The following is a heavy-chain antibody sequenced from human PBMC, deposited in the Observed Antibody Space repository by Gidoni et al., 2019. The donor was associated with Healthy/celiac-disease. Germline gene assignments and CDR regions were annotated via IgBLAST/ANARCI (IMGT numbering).Heavy chain of an antibody. CDR2: IYYSGST. D-gene: IGHD6-13*01. V-gene: IGHV4-59*08. Sequence: QVQLQESGPGLVKPSETLSLTCTVPGGSISRYYWSWIRQPPGKGLEWIGYIYYSGSTNYNPSLKSRVTISVDTSKNQFSLKLSSVTAADTAVYYCASLYSSSGGEAFDIWGQGTMVTVSS. J-gene: IGHJ3*02. CDR1: GGSISRYY. CDR3: ASLYSSSGGEAFDI.